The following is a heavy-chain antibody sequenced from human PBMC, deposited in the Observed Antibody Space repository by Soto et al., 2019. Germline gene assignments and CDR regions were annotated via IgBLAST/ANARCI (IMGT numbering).Heavy chain of an antibody. Sequence: QVQLVQSGAEVKKPGSSVKVSCKASGGTFSTYTISWVRQAPGQGLEWMGRIIPILGITNYAQKFQGRVTITADKSTSTVYMELSSLRSEDTAVYYCARVFSRVTSGSPTWATFDPWGQGTLVTVSS. CDR3: ARVFSRVTSGSPTWATFDP. D-gene: IGHD3-10*01. V-gene: IGHV1-69*02. CDR2: IIPILGIT. J-gene: IGHJ5*02. CDR1: GGTFSTYT.